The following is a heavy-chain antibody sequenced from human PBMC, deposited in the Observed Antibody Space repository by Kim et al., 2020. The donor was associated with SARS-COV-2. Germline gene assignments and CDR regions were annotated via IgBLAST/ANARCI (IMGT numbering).Heavy chain of an antibody. J-gene: IGHJ4*02. V-gene: IGHV5-51*01. D-gene: IGHD3-22*01. CDR2: IYPGDSDT. Sequence: GESLKISCKGSGYRFTSYLIAWVRQMPGKGLEWMGIIYPGDSDTPYSPSFQGQVTISADKSISNAHLQWSSLKASHTAMYHCARRDYYDSSGYYLYYDYWGQETLVTVSS. CDR3: ARRDYYDSSGYYLYYDY. CDR1: GYRFTSYL.